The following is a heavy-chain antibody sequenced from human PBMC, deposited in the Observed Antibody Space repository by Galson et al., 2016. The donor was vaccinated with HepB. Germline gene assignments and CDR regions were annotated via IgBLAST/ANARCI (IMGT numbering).Heavy chain of an antibody. CDR3: ARVARVGGATRFDP. CDR2: IIPMFGTS. CDR1: GGTFSSYA. V-gene: IGHV1-69*13. D-gene: IGHD1-26*01. J-gene: IGHJ5*02. Sequence: PVKVSCKASGGTFSSYAINWVRQAPGQGLEWMGGIIPMFGTSNYAQNFQGRVTITADESTSTTYMELKRLTSEDTALYYCARVARVGGATRFDPWGQGTLVTVSS.